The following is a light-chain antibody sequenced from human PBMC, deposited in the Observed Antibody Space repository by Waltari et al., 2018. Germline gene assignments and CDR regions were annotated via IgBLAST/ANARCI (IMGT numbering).Light chain of an antibody. CDR1: TSDVGGYNY. J-gene: IGLJ2*01. CDR3: SSYTSSSTRV. Sequence: QSALTQPASVSGSPGPSLTISCTGTTSDVGGYNYFPRYQQHPGKAPKLMIYEVSNRPSGVSNRFSGSKSGNTASLTISGLQAEDEADYYCSSYTSSSTRVFGGGTKLTVL. CDR2: EVS. V-gene: IGLV2-14*01.